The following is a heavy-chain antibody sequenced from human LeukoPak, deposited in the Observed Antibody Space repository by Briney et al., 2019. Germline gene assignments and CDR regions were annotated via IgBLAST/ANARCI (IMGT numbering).Heavy chain of an antibody. CDR1: GFTFSSYA. Sequence: GGSLRLSCAASGFTFSSYAMHWVRQAPGKGLEWVAVISYDGSNKYYADSVKGRFTISRDNSKNTLYLQMNSLRAEDTAVYYCARGGLTGHSFDIWGQGTMVTVSS. V-gene: IGHV3-30-3*01. CDR2: ISYDGSNK. D-gene: IGHD3-9*01. CDR3: ARGGLTGHSFDI. J-gene: IGHJ3*02.